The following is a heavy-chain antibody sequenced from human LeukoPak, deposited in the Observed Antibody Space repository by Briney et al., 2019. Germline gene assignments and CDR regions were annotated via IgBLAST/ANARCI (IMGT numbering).Heavy chain of an antibody. CDR3: AREGASSSFGY. Sequence: GGSLRLSCVVSGFNFNSHNMNWVRQAPGKGLEWVSYISSGSGTIYYADSVKGRFTISRDNTKNSLYLQMNSLRAEDTAVYYCAREGASSSFGYWGQGTLVTVSS. D-gene: IGHD6-13*01. V-gene: IGHV3-48*04. CDR1: GFNFNSHN. J-gene: IGHJ4*02. CDR2: ISSGSGTI.